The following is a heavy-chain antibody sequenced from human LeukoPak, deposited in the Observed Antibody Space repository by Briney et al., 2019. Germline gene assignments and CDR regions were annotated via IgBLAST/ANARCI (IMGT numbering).Heavy chain of an antibody. J-gene: IGHJ4*02. CDR1: RGSISSSSYY. CDR2: IYYSGST. Sequence: SETLSLTCTVSRGSISSSSYYWGWIRQPPGKGLEWIGSIYYSGSTYYNPSLKSRVTISVDTSKNQFSLKLSSVTAADTAVYYCARGGYSGLIDYWGQGTLVTVSS. D-gene: IGHD1-26*01. V-gene: IGHV4-39*07. CDR3: ARGGYSGLIDY.